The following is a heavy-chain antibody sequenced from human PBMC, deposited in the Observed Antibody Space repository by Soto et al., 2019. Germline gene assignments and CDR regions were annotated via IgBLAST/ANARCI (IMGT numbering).Heavy chain of an antibody. CDR1: GGTFSSYA. Sequence: AASVKVSCKASGGTFSSYAISWVRQAPGQGLEWMGGIIPIFGTANYAQKFQGRVTMTTDTSTSTAYMELRSLRSDDTAVYYCAREAVAGPSGEYWGQGTLVTVSS. CDR2: IIPIFGTA. CDR3: AREAVAGPSGEY. J-gene: IGHJ4*02. D-gene: IGHD6-19*01. V-gene: IGHV1-69*05.